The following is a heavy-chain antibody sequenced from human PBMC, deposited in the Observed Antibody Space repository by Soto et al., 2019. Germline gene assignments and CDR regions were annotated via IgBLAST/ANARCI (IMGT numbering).Heavy chain of an antibody. CDR1: HGAVSIDPFY. Sequence: SETLSLTCTVSHGAVSIDPFYSTWIRPHPGKGLEWIAYIYYRGNTYYRPSLKRRVSLSIDTSQNQFSLRLNSVTAADTAVYYCASSGYRSSDFDHWGQGTLVTVSS. D-gene: IGHD6-13*01. CDR3: ASSGYRSSDFDH. CDR2: IYYRGNT. V-gene: IGHV4-31*03. J-gene: IGHJ4*01.